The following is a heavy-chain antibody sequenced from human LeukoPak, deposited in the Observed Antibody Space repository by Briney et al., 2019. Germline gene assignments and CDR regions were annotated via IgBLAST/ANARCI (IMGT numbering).Heavy chain of an antibody. D-gene: IGHD2-15*01. V-gene: IGHV1-18*01. CDR3: ARDSCGSCYWAVEYYYYYGMDV. CDR2: ISTYNGYT. Sequence: EASVKVSCKASGYTFTAYTISWVRQAPGQGLGWVGWISTYNGYTDYTQKLQGRVTMTTDTSTSTAYMELRSLRSDDTAVYYCARDSCGSCYWAVEYYYYYGMDVWGQGTTDTVSS. J-gene: IGHJ6*02. CDR1: GYTFTAYT.